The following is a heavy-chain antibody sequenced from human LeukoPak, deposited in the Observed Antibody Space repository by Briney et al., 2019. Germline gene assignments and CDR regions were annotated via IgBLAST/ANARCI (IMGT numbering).Heavy chain of an antibody. CDR2: MNPNSGNT. CDR3: ARAGEVAAAGLYYYYYMDV. J-gene: IGHJ6*03. V-gene: IGHV1-8*03. CDR1: GYTFTSYD. Sequence: ASVKVSCKASGYTFTSYDINWVRQATGQGLEWMGWMNPNSGNTGYAQKFQGRVTITRNTSISTAYMELSSLRSEDTAVYYCARAGEVAAAGLYYYYYMDVWGKGTTVTVSS. D-gene: IGHD6-13*01.